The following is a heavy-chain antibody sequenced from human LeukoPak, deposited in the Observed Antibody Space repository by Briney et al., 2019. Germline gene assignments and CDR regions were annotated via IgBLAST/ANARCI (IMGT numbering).Heavy chain of an antibody. V-gene: IGHV3-21*01. D-gene: IGHD7-27*01. J-gene: IGHJ4*02. CDR1: GFTFSSYS. CDR3: ATGDGY. CDR2: IGSDSTYI. Sequence: GRSLRLSCAASGFTFSSYSMNWVRQAPRKGLEWVSYIGSDSTYIYYTDSVKGRFTISRDNAKNSLYLQMNSLRAEDTAVYYCATGDGYWGQGTLVTVSS.